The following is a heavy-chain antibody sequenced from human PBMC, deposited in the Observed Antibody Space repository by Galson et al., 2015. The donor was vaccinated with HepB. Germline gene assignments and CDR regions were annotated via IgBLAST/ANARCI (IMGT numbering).Heavy chain of an antibody. CDR2: ISYEGSNK. CDR1: GFTFSSYG. Sequence: SLRLSCAASGFTFSSYGMHWVRQAPGKGLEWVALISYEGSNKYYADSVKGRFTISRDNSKNTLYLQMNSLRAEDTAVYYCAKDPEWELLEYPLTFYFDYWGQGTLVTVSS. J-gene: IGHJ4*02. V-gene: IGHV3-30*18. CDR3: AKDPEWELLEYPLTFYFDY. D-gene: IGHD1-26*01.